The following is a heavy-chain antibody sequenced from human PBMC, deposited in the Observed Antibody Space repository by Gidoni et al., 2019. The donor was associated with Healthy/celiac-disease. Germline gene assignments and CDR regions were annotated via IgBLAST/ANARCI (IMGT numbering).Heavy chain of an antibody. J-gene: IGHJ3*02. D-gene: IGHD2-15*01. CDR1: GGSFSGYY. V-gene: IGHV4-34*01. Sequence: QVQLQQWGAGPLKPSETLSLTCAVYGGSFSGYYWSWIRQPPGKGLEWIWEIHHSGSTNYNPSLKSRVTISVDTSKNQFSLKLSSVTAADTAVYYCARVFRWPLNAFDIWGQGTMVTVSS. CDR2: IHHSGST. CDR3: ARVFRWPLNAFDI.